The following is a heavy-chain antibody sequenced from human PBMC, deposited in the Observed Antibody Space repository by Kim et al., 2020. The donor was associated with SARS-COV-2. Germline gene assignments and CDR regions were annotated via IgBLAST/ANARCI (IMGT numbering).Heavy chain of an antibody. Sequence: TANYAQKFQGSVTITADESTSTAYMGLSSLRSEDTAVYYCASGYGDNAGYWGQGTLVTVSS. CDR2: TA. D-gene: IGHD4-17*01. CDR3: ASGYGDNAGY. J-gene: IGHJ4*02. V-gene: IGHV1-69*01.